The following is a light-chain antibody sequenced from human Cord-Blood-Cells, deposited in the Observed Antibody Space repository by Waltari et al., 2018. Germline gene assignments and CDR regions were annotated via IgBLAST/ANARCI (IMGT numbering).Light chain of an antibody. Sequence: QSALTQPRSVSGSPGQSVTISCTGTSSDVGDYNYVSWYQQHPGKAPKLMIYDVSKRPSGVPDRFSGSKSGNMASLTISGLQAEDEADYYCCSYAGSYVFGTGTKVTVL. J-gene: IGLJ1*01. CDR1: SSDVGDYNY. CDR3: CSYAGSYV. V-gene: IGLV2-11*01. CDR2: DVS.